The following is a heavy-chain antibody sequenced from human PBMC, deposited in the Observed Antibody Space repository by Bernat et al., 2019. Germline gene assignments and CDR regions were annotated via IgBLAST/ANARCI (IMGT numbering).Heavy chain of an antibody. Sequence: EVQLVESGGDLVQPGGSLRLSCAASGFTFRSYWMHWVRQVPGKGLVWFSHINSDGSRTKYADSVKGRVTISRDNAKNTLYLHMNSLRAEDTAVYYCVRGVTYAFDIWGQGTMVTVSS. D-gene: IGHD4-11*01. J-gene: IGHJ3*02. V-gene: IGHV3-74*03. CDR1: GFTFRSYW. CDR3: VRGVTYAFDI. CDR2: INSDGSRT.